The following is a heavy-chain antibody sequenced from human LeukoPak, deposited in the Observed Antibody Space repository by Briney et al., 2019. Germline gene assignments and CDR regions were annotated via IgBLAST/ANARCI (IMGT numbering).Heavy chain of an antibody. CDR2: IYYSGST. V-gene: IGHV4-59*08. Sequence: SETLSLTCTVSGGSISSYYWSWIRQPPGKGLEWIGYIYYSGSTNYNPSLKSRVTISVGTSKNHFSLNLSSVTAADTAVYYCARQSRGSSSSRDYFDYWGQGTLVTVSS. J-gene: IGHJ4*02. CDR3: ARQSRGSSSSRDYFDY. CDR1: GGSISSYY. D-gene: IGHD6-6*01.